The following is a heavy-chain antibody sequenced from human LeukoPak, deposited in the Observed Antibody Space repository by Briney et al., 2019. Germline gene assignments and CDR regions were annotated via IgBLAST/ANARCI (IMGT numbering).Heavy chain of an antibody. CDR3: ARHAYCSSTSCYFNWFDP. J-gene: IGHJ5*02. CDR1: GYSFTSYW. D-gene: IGHD2-2*01. V-gene: IGHV5-51*01. Sequence: GESLKISCKGSGYSFTSYWIGWVRQMPGKGLEWMGIIYPANSDTKYRPSFQGQVTISVDKSTNTAYLQWSSLKASDTAMYYCARHAYCSSTSCYFNWFDPWGQGTLVTVSS. CDR2: IYPANSDT.